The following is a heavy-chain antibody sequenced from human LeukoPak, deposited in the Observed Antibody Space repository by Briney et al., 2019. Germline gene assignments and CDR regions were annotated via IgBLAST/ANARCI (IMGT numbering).Heavy chain of an antibody. V-gene: IGHV6-1*01. J-gene: IGHJ4*02. CDR3: AREATGWRPLDF. Sequence: KSSQTLSPTCAISGDSVSSNSAAWSWIRQSPLRGLEWLGRTYYRSKWYNDYAVSVKGRVTINPDTSKNQFSLQLNSVTPEDTAVYYRAREATGWRPLDFWGQGTLVTVSS. D-gene: IGHD6-19*01. CDR1: GDSVSSNSAA. CDR2: TYYRSKWYN.